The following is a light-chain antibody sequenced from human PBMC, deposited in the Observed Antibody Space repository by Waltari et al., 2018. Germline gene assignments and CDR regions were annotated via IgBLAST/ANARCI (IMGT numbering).Light chain of an antibody. V-gene: IGLV2-14*03. J-gene: IGLJ3*02. CDR2: DVS. CDR1: SSDVGGYNY. Sequence: QSALTQPASVSGSPGQSVTISCTGTSSDVGGYNYVSWYQHHPGKAPKLMIYDVSNRPSGVSKRFSGTKSANTASLTISGLQAEDEADYYCSSYTSSRTRVFGGGTKLTVL. CDR3: SSYTSSRTRV.